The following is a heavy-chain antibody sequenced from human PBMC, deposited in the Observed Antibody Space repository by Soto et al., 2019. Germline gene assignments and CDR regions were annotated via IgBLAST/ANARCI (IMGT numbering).Heavy chain of an antibody. CDR1: GYTFRSSG. V-gene: IGHV5-51*01. D-gene: IGHD3-22*01. J-gene: IGHJ6*02. CDR2: IYPGHPER. Sequence: LGVLLMIASKGAGYTFRSSGIGWVRQMPGKGREWMGYIYPGHPERRYTPSFQVQGTISADKSTSNTYRQRSSLKASDTAMYYCERLQPADSNGYYNIDVWRQGTTVTISS. CDR3: ERLQPADSNGYYNIDV.